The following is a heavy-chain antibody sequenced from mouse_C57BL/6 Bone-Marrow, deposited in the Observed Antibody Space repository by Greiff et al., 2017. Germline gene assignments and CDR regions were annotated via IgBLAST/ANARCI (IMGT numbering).Heavy chain of an antibody. CDR3: ARLDFYGGCGYWYFDV. Sequence: VQLQQSGPELVKPGASVKLSCKASGYTFTSYDINWVKQRPGQGLEWIGWIYPRDGSTKYNEKFKGKATLTVDTSSRTAYMELHSRSSEDYAVYCCARLDFYGGCGYWYFDVWGTGTTVTVSS. J-gene: IGHJ1*03. D-gene: IGHD1-1*02. CDR2: IYPRDGST. CDR1: GYTFTSYD. V-gene: IGHV1-85*01.